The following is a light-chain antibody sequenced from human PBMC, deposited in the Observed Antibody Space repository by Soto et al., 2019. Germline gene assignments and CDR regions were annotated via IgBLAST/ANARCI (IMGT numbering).Light chain of an antibody. CDR1: SSNIGTGYD. Sequence: QAVVTQPPSVSGAPGQRVTISCTGSSSNIGTGYDVHWYQQLPGTAPKLLIYGNNNRPSGVPDRFSGSKSGTSASLAITGLQAEDEADYYCQSYDSSLLGVFGGGTQLTVL. CDR2: GNN. V-gene: IGLV1-40*01. CDR3: QSYDSSLLGV. J-gene: IGLJ3*02.